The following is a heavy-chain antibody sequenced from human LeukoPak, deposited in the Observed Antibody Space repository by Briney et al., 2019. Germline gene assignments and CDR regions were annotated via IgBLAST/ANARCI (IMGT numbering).Heavy chain of an antibody. D-gene: IGHD6-13*01. CDR1: GGSISSGGYY. CDR2: IYYSGST. V-gene: IGHV4-31*03. Sequence: SQTLSLTCTVSGGSISSGGYYWSWIRQHPGKGLEWIGYIYYSGSTYYNPSLKSRVTISVDTSKNQFSLKLSSVTAADTAVYYCARFSSSWFNYFDYWGQGTLVTVSS. CDR3: ARFSSSWFNYFDY. J-gene: IGHJ4*02.